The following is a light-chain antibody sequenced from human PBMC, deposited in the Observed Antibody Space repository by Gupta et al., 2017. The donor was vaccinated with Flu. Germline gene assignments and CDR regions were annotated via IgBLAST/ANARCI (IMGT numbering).Light chain of an antibody. CDR1: QSISNC. Sequence: PATSSASVGDRVTITCRASQSISNCLAWYQQKPGKAPKLLIYKASSLESGVPSRFSGSGSGTDFTLTISRLQPEDFATYYCQQYDSYSWTFGPGTKVEIK. V-gene: IGKV1-5*01. J-gene: IGKJ1*01. CDR3: QQYDSYSWT. CDR2: KAS.